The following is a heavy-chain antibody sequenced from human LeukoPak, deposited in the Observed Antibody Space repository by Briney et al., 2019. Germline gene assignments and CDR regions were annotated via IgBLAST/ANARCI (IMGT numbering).Heavy chain of an antibody. CDR3: AKGGTIGTTTPTEDAFDL. V-gene: IGHV3-23*01. D-gene: IGHD1-1*01. J-gene: IGHJ3*01. CDR1: GFTFNGYA. CDR2: ISRSGGST. Sequence: QTGGSLRLSCAASGFTFNGYAMSWVRQAPGKGLEWVSSISRSGGSTYYADSVKGRFTISRDNSKNTLYLQMNSLRAEDTAVYYCAKGGTIGTTTPTEDAFDLWGQGTMVTVSS.